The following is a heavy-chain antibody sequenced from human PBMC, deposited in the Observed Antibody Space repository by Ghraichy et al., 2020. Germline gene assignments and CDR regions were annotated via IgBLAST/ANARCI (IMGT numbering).Heavy chain of an antibody. CDR3: ARHRGVGGAADCFDY. J-gene: IGHJ4*02. CDR1: GASITYNSYY. V-gene: IGHV4-39*01. CDR2: LYYGGST. D-gene: IGHD6-13*01. Sequence: SETLSLTCTVSGASITYNSYYWGWIRQPPGQGLEWIGSLYYGGSTYFNPSLKSRVTMFVDTSKNQFSLKLTSVTAADTALYYCARHRGVGGAADCFDYWGQGTLVTVSS.